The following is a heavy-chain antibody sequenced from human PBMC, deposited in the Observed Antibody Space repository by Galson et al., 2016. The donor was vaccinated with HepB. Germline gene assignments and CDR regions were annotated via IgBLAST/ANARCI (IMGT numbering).Heavy chain of an antibody. V-gene: IGHV3-74*01. CDR1: GFTFTSYW. J-gene: IGHJ6*01. CDR3: ARVGVIPYYYYGMDV. D-gene: IGHD3-10*01. Sequence: SLRLSCAASGFTFTSYWIHWVRQVPGEGLVWVSRINSDGSSTHYADSVKGRFTISRDNAKNTVYLQMNSLGVEDTAVYYCARVGVIPYYYYGMDVWGQGTMVIVSS. CDR2: INSDGSST.